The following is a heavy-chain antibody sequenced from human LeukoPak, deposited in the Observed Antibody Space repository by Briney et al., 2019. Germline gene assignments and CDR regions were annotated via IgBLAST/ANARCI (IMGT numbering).Heavy chain of an antibody. D-gene: IGHD1-26*01. CDR3: ARGRYSGSYYGGSYNWFDP. CDR2: IYYSGST. V-gene: IGHV4-30-4*01. Sequence: PSETLSLTCTVSGGSTSSGDYYWSWIRQPPGKGLEWIGYIYYSGSTYYNPSLKSRVTISVDTSKNQFSLKLSSVTAADTAVYYCARGRYSGSYYGGSYNWFDPWGQGTLVTVSS. CDR1: GGSTSSGDYY. J-gene: IGHJ5*02.